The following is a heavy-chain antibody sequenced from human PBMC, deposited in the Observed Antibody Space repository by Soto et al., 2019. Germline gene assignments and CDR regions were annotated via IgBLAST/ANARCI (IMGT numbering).Heavy chain of an antibody. CDR1: GFTFSSYA. V-gene: IGHV3-64*01. CDR3: ARDYSSSSGAFDI. CDR2: ISSNGGST. Sequence: EVQLVESGGGLVQPGGSLRLSCAASGFTFSSYAMHWVRQAPGKGLEYVSAISSNGGSTYYANSVKGRFTISRDNSKNTLYLQMGSLRAEDMAVYYCARDYSSSSGAFDIWGQGTMVTVSS. J-gene: IGHJ3*02. D-gene: IGHD6-6*01.